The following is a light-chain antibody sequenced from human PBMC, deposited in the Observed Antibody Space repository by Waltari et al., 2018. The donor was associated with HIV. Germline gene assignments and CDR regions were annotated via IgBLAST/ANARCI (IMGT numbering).Light chain of an antibody. CDR3: CAYAGSTTYVI. CDR1: SSDVGGYNL. V-gene: IGLV2-23*02. J-gene: IGLJ2*01. Sequence: QSALTQPASVSGSPRQSITISCTGTSSDVGGYNLLSWYQQHPGKAPKLMIYEVSKRPSGVSNRFSGSKSGNTASLTISGLQAEDEADYYCCAYAGSTTYVIFGGGTKLTVL. CDR2: EVS.